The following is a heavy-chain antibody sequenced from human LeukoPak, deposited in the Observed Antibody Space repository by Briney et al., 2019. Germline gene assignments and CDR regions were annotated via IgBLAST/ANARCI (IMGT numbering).Heavy chain of an antibody. J-gene: IGHJ4*02. CDR3: ARLSVEWAVAGLDY. D-gene: IGHD6-19*01. CDR1: GGSFSGYY. CDR2: INHSGST. V-gene: IGHV4-34*01. Sequence: SETLSLTCAVYGGSFSGYYWSWIRQPPGKGLEWIGEINHSGSTNYNPSLKSRVTISVDTSKNQFSLKLSSVTAADTAVYYCARLSVEWAVAGLDYWGQGTLVTVSS.